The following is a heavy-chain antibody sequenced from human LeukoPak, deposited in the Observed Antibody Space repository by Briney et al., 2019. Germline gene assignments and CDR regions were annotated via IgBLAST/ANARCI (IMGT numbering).Heavy chain of an antibody. CDR2: INPNSGGT. CDR3: ARSTKMGGSGSYRLFDY. V-gene: IGHV1-2*04. Sequence: ASVKVSCKASGYTFTGYYMHWVRQAPGQGLEWMGWINPNSGGTNYAQKFQGWVTMTRDTSISTAYMELSSLRSEDTAVYYCARSTKMGGSGSYRLFDYWGQGTLVTVSS. CDR1: GYTFTGYY. D-gene: IGHD3-10*01. J-gene: IGHJ4*02.